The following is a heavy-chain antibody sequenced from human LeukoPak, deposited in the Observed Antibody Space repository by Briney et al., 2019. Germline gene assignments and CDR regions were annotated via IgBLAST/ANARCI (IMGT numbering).Heavy chain of an antibody. D-gene: IGHD2-2*01. V-gene: IGHV3-53*01. CDR1: GFSVSSDY. Sequence: SGRSLRLSCAASGFSVSSDYMTWVRQAPGKGLEWVSVIYSGGSTYYADSVKGRFTISRDNSKNTLYLQMNNVRVEDTAVYFCARYHTALNYWGQGTLVTASS. J-gene: IGHJ4*02. CDR3: ARYHTALNY. CDR2: IYSGGST.